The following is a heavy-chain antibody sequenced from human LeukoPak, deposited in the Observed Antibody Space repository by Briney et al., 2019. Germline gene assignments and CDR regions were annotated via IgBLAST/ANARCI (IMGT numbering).Heavy chain of an antibody. Sequence: GRTLRLSCAASGFTFSSYSMNWVRQAPGKGLEWVSSISSSSSYIYYADSVKGRFTISRDNAKNTLSLHMNSLRAEDTAVYYCARDYYGSGSYYGVKNYYYYMDVWGKGTTVTVSS. CDR3: ARDYYGSGSYYGVKNYYYYMDV. CDR1: GFTFSSYS. D-gene: IGHD3-10*01. J-gene: IGHJ6*03. CDR2: ISSSSSYI. V-gene: IGHV3-21*01.